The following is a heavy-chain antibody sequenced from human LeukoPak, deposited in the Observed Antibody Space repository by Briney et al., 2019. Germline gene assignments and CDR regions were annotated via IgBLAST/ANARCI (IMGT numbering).Heavy chain of an antibody. D-gene: IGHD1-26*01. CDR1: GFTFSSYG. CDR2: IRYDGRNQ. CDR3: AKDLGYVGDWSLFVY. Sequence: GCALRLSCAASGFTFSSYGMHWVRQAPGKGLERVSFIRYDGRNQYYADSVKGRFNIYRDNSKNPLSLQMNSLRAEDTAVYDWAKDLGYVGDWSLFVYWVRGGMVTVCS. J-gene: IGHJ4*02. V-gene: IGHV3-30*02.